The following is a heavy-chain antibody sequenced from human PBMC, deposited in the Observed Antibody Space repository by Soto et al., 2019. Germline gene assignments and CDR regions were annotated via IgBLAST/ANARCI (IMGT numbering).Heavy chain of an antibody. D-gene: IGHD3-16*01. CDR1: GASISAGHW. Sequence: QVHLQESGPGLVKPSGTLSLTCTVSGASISAGHWWSWVRQSPGKGLEWIGEIYQTGTTDYNPSLKGRVFSSVANSKNQFSLNLRSVTAADTALYYCARDRGTTMTGDAFDVWGRGTMVTVSS. CDR3: ARDRGTTMTGDAFDV. J-gene: IGHJ3*01. V-gene: IGHV4-4*02. CDR2: IYQTGTT.